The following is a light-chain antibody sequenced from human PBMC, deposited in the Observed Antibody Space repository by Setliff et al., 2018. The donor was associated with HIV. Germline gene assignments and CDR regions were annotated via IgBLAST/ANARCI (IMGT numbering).Light chain of an antibody. Sequence: QSALTQPPSVSGAPGQRVTISCIGSSSNIGAGYDVHWYQQVPGTAPRLLIFDNNVRPSGVSDRFSGSKSATSVSLTITGLQPDDEGDYYCQSYDKTLSGSIFGGGTKVTVL. V-gene: IGLV1-40*01. CDR3: QSYDKTLSGSI. CDR2: DNN. J-gene: IGLJ2*01. CDR1: SSNIGAGYD.